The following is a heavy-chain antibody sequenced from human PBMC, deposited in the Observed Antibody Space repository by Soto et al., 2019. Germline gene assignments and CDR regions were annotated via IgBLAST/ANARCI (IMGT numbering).Heavy chain of an antibody. CDR2: INAGYGNT. J-gene: IGHJ4*02. Sequence: QVHLLQSGAAVRKPGASVKVSCKASGYTFSSYAMHWVLQAPGQSLEWMGWINAGYGNTKSSQKFQDRVTISRDTSASTVYMELTSLRSEDTAVYYCAIDTGDGTFDVLGQVTLVTVSS. CDR3: AIDTGDGTFDV. CDR1: GYTFSSYA. V-gene: IGHV1-3*01. D-gene: IGHD7-27*01.